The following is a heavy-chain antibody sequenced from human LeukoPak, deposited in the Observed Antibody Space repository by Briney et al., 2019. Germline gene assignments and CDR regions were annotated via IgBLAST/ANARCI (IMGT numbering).Heavy chain of an antibody. Sequence: PSETLSLTCTVSGDSISSYYWSWIRQPPGKGPEWIGCSYYSGSTNYNPSLKSRVTISVDTSKNQFSLKLSSVTAADTAVYYCARDVVGGGNFDYWGQGTLVTVSS. D-gene: IGHD1-26*01. CDR2: SYYSGST. J-gene: IGHJ4*02. V-gene: IGHV4-59*01. CDR3: ARDVVGGGNFDY. CDR1: GDSISSYY.